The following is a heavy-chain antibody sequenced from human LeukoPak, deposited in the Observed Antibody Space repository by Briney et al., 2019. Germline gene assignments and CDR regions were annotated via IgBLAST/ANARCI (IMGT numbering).Heavy chain of an antibody. CDR1: GYTFTSYG. J-gene: IGHJ4*02. CDR3: ARAGSDIVVVVAAEKIEPFYY. CDR2: ISAHNGNT. D-gene: IGHD2-15*01. V-gene: IGHV1-18*01. Sequence: ASVKVSCTASGYTFTSYGMRWVRQAPGQGLEWMGWISAHNGNTYYAQNLQGRVTMTTDTSTSTAYMELRSLRSDDTAVYYCARAGSDIVVVVAAEKIEPFYYCGQGTLVTVSS.